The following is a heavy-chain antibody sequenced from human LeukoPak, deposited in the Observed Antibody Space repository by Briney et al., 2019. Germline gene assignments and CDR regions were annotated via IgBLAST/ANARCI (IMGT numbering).Heavy chain of an antibody. J-gene: IGHJ4*02. D-gene: IGHD4-17*01. CDR1: GFTFSSYS. CDR2: MSSSSSYI. CDR3: ARFPRAASYGDDYYFDY. V-gene: IGHV3-21*01. Sequence: GGSLRLSCAASGFTFSSYSMSWVRQAPGKGLEWVSSMSSSSSYIQYADSVKGRIITSRDNAKSSLYLQMNSLRAEDTAVYYCARFPRAASYGDDYYFDYWGQGTLVTVSS.